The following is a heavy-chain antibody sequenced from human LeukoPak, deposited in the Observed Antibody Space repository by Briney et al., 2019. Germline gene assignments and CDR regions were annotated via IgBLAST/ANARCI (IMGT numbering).Heavy chain of an antibody. CDR1: GYTFNNSY. CDR3: ARDPYGSGSYYSHFDY. D-gene: IGHD3-10*01. Sequence: ASVKLSCKASGYTFNNSYIHWVRQAHGQGLEWMGIINPSGGSTSYPQKFQGRVTVTRDTSTSTVYMELSSPRSEDTAVYYCARDPYGSGSYYSHFDYWGQGTLVTVSS. V-gene: IGHV1-46*02. CDR2: INPSGGST. J-gene: IGHJ4*02.